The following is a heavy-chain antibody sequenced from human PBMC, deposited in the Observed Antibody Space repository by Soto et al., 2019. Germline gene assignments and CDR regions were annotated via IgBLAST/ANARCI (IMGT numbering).Heavy chain of an antibody. Sequence: LSLTCTVSGGSISSGGYYWSWIRQHPGKGLEWIGYIYYSGSTYYNPSLKSRVTISVDTSKNQFSLKLSSVTAADTAVYYCARATYYYDSSGYPRIYYFDYWGQGTLVTVSS. CDR2: IYYSGST. CDR3: ARATYYYDSSGYPRIYYFDY. J-gene: IGHJ4*02. D-gene: IGHD3-22*01. CDR1: GGSISSGGYY. V-gene: IGHV4-31*03.